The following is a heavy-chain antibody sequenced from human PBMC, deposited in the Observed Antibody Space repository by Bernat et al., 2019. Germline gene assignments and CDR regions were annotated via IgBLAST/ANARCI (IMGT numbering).Heavy chain of an antibody. CDR1: GFTFSSYG. CDR2: ISYDGSNK. Sequence: QVQLVESGGGVVQPGRSLRLSCAASGFTFSSYGMHWVRQAPGKGLEWVAVISYDGSNKYYADSVKGRFTISRDNSKNTLYLQMNSLRAEDTAVYYCAKDRPEITIFGLLEYWGQGTLVTVSS. J-gene: IGHJ4*02. D-gene: IGHD3-3*01. V-gene: IGHV3-30*18. CDR3: AKDRPEITIFGLLEY.